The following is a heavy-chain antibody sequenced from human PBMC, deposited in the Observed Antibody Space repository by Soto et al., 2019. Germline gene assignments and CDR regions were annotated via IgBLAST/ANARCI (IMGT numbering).Heavy chain of an antibody. J-gene: IGHJ4*02. Sequence: EVQLVESGGGLVQPGGSLRLSCAASGFAVSSNYMSWVRQAPGKGLEWVSVIYSGGSTYYADSVKGRFTISRHNSKNTLYLLMNSLXXXXXXXXXXXXXXXXXXXXXXXXXWGQGTLVTVSS. V-gene: IGHV3-53*04. CDR2: IYSGGST. CDR1: GFAVSSNY. CDR3: XXXXXXXXXXXXXXX.